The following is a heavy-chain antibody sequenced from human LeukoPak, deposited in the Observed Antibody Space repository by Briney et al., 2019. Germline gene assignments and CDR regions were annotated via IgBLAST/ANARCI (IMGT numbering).Heavy chain of an antibody. V-gene: IGHV3-30-3*01. CDR1: GFTFSSYA. D-gene: IGHD3-3*01. J-gene: IGHJ6*02. CDR2: ISYDGSNK. CDR3: ARASYDFWGGYYLATYYYYGMDV. Sequence: PGGSLRLSCAASGFTFSSYAMHWVRQAPGKGLEWVAVISYDGSNKYYADSVKGRFTISRDNSKNTLYLQMNSLRAEDTAVYYCARASYDFWGGYYLATYYYYGMDVWGQGTTVTVSS.